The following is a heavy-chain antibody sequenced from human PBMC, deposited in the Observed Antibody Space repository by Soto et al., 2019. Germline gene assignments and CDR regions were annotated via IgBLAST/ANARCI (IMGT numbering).Heavy chain of an antibody. Sequence: QVQLVQSGAAVKKPGSSVKVSCKASGGTFSSYTISWVRQAPGQGLEWMGRIIPILGIANYAQKFQGRVTITADKSTSTAYMELSSLRSEDTAVYYCARGDSSGYYYYYGMDVWGQGTTVTVSS. CDR3: ARGDSSGYYYYYGMDV. D-gene: IGHD3-22*01. J-gene: IGHJ6*02. CDR1: GGTFSSYT. V-gene: IGHV1-69*02. CDR2: IIPILGIA.